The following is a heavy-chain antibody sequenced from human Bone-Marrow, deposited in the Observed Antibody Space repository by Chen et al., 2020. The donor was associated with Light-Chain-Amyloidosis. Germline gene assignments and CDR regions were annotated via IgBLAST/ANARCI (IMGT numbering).Heavy chain of an antibody. CDR2: IYYSGST. V-gene: IGHV4-39*01. CDR1: GGSISSSRYY. CDR3: ARHPDLDYFDY. D-gene: IGHD3-3*01. J-gene: IGHJ4*02. Sequence: QLQLQESGPGLVKPSETLSLTCTVSGGSISSSRYYWGWIRQPPGKGLEWIGSIYYSGSTYYNPSLKSRVTISVDTSKNQFSLKLSSVTAADTAVYYCARHPDLDYFDYWGQGTLVTVSS.